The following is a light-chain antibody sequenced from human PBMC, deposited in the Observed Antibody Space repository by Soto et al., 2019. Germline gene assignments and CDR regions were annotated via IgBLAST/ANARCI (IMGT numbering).Light chain of an antibody. CDR2: AAA. V-gene: IGKV1-39*01. CDR1: QNIGVY. CDR3: QQSYSTPFT. J-gene: IGKJ5*01. Sequence: DIQMTQSPSSLSASVGDRVTIPCRASQNIGVYLNWYQQKPGKAPKLLIWAAASLQGGVPSRCSGSGSGTDFTLTISSLQPEDFATYYCQQSYSTPFTFGQGTDWRL.